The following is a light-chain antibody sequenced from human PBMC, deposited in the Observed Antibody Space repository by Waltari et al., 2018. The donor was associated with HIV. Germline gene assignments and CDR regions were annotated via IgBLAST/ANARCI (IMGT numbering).Light chain of an antibody. CDR1: SNDVGASNS. V-gene: IGLV2-14*03. CDR2: DVS. Sequence: QSALTQPASVSGSPGQSIPVSCTGPSNDVGASNSVACHQQHPVEAPTLIIHDVSDRPSGISNRFSGSKSGNTASLTISGLQTEDEADYYCSSYTSRVTYVFGTGTRVTVL. CDR3: SSYTSRVTYV. J-gene: IGLJ1*01.